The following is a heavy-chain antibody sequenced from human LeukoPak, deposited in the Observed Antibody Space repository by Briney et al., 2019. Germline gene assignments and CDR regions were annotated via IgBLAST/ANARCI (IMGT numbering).Heavy chain of an antibody. J-gene: IGHJ6*02. CDR1: GGSISSYY. V-gene: IGHV4-59*13. CDR3: ARAPGDGSGSYYNPIVYYYYYGMDV. D-gene: IGHD3-10*01. Sequence: SETLSLTCTVSGGSISSYYWSWIRQPPGKGLEWIGYIYYSGSTNYNPSLKSRVTISVDTSKNQFSLKLSSVTAADTAVYYCARAPGDGSGSYYNPIVYYYYYGMDVWGQGTTVTVSS. CDR2: IYYSGST.